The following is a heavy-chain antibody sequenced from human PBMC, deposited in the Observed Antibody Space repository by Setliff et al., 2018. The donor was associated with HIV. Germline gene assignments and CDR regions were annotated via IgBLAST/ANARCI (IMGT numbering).Heavy chain of an antibody. J-gene: IGHJ6*03. CDR2: IYYSGST. CDR3: ARAKRGFYMDV. V-gene: IGHV4-30-4*08. CDR1: GGSVSSDNYY. Sequence: PSETLSLTCTVSGGSVSSDNYYWSWIRQHPGKGLEWIGYIYYSGSTYYNPSLKSRLTISVDTSKNQFSLRLNSVTAADTAVYYCARAKRGFYMDVWGKGTTVTVSS.